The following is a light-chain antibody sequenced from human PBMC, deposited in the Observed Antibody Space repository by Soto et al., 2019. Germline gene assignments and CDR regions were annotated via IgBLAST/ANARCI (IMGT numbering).Light chain of an antibody. CDR1: SSDVGGYNY. V-gene: IGLV2-14*01. CDR3: SSNTSSSTLVV. Sequence: QSALTQPASVSGSPGQSITISCTGTSSDVGGYNYVSWCQQHPGKAPKLMIYDVSNRPSGVSNRFSGSKSGNTASLTISGLQAEDEADYYCSSNTSSSTLVVFGTGTKVTVL. J-gene: IGLJ1*01. CDR2: DVS.